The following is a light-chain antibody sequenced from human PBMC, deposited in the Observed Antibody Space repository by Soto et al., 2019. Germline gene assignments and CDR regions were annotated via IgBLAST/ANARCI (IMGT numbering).Light chain of an antibody. Sequence: IQLTQSPTSLSASVGDRVTITCRASQGISSYLAWYQQKPGKAPKLLIYGASTLQSGVPSRFSGSGYGTDFTLTVSSLQPEDFATYSCQQLNSYPLTFGGGTKVEIK. V-gene: IGKV1-9*01. J-gene: IGKJ4*01. CDR3: QQLNSYPLT. CDR1: QGISSY. CDR2: GAS.